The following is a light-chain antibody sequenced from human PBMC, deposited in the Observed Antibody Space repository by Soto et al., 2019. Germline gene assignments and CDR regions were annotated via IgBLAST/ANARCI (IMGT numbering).Light chain of an antibody. J-gene: IGKJ1*01. V-gene: IGKV4-1*01. Sequence: DIVMTQSPDSLAVSLGERATINCKSSQSVLYRSNNKNYLAWYQQKPGQPPKLLIYWASTRESGVPDRFSGSGSGTDVTLTISSLQAEDVAVYYCQQYYSTPPTFGQGTKVEIK. CDR1: QSVLYRSNNKNY. CDR2: WAS. CDR3: QQYYSTPPT.